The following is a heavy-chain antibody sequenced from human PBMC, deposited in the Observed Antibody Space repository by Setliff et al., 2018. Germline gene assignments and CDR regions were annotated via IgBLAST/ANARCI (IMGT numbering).Heavy chain of an antibody. CDR3: ARDFWYYDSSGYYEFPYFDY. CDR1: GGSISSHY. D-gene: IGHD3-22*01. Sequence: SETLSLTCTVSGGSISSHYWSWIRQPPGKGLEWIGSIYYSGSTNYNPSLKSRVTISVDTTKNQFSLKLSSVTAADTDVYYCARDFWYYDSSGYYEFPYFDYWGQGTLVTVSS. J-gene: IGHJ4*02. V-gene: IGHV4-59*11. CDR2: IYYSGST.